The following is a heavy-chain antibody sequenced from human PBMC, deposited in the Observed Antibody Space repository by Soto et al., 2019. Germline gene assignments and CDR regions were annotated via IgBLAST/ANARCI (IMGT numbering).Heavy chain of an antibody. V-gene: IGHV3-21*01. CDR3: ASQTSGYYYYGMDV. CDR1: GFTFSSYS. J-gene: IGHJ6*02. Sequence: EVQLVESGGGLVKPGGSLRLSCAASGFTFSSYSMNWVRQAPGKGLEWVSSISSSSTYIYYADSVQGRFTICRDNAKNSLYLQMNSLSAEDTAVYYCASQTSGYYYYGMDVWGQWTTVTVSS. CDR2: ISSSSTYI.